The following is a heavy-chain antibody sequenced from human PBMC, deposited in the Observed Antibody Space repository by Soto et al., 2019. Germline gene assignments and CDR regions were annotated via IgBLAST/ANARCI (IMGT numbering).Heavy chain of an antibody. CDR2: VSGYNGDT. V-gene: IGHV1-18*01. CDR1: GYTFSRYG. D-gene: IGHD2-8*01. CDR3: AKNGQPPCYYYGMDV. Sequence: QGQLVQSGPEVKKPGASVKVSCKASGYTFSRYGISWVRQAPGQGLEWMGWVSGYNGDTKYAQKVQGRVTMTIDTSTYTAYMELRSLTSDDTAKYYCAKNGQPPCYYYGMDVWGQGTTVTVSS. J-gene: IGHJ6*02.